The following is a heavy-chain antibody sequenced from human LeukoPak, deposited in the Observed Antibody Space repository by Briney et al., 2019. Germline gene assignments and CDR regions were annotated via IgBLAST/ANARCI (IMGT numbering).Heavy chain of an antibody. CDR2: IYYSGST. Sequence: SETLSLTCTVSGVSISSGGYYWSWIRQHPGKGLEWIGYIYYSGSTYYNPSLKSRVTISVDTSKNQFSLKLSSVTAADTAVYYCARVERLTRREGAFDIWGQGTMVTVSS. J-gene: IGHJ3*02. V-gene: IGHV4-31*03. D-gene: IGHD6-25*01. CDR3: ARVERLTRREGAFDI. CDR1: GVSISSGGYY.